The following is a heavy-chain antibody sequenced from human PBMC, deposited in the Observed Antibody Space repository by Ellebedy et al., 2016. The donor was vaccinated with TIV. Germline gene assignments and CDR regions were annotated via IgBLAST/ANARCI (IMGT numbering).Heavy chain of an antibody. J-gene: IGHJ5*02. Sequence: AASVKVSCKVSGYTLTELSMHWVRQAPGKGLEWMGGFDPEDGETIYAQKFQGRVTITADKSTSTAYMELSSLRSEDTAVYYCARDRNALDPWGQGTLVTVSS. CDR1: GYTLTELS. CDR3: ARDRNALDP. V-gene: IGHV1-24*01. CDR2: FDPEDGET.